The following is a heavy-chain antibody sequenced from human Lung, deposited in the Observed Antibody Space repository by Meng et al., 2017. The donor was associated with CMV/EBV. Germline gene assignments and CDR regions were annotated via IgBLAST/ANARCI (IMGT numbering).Heavy chain of an antibody. CDR3: ARRQYQLVGLAAFDI. CDR1: GYTFTGYY. CDR2: INPNSGGT. J-gene: IGHJ3*02. D-gene: IGHD2-2*01. Sequence: ASXXVSXKASGYTFTGYYMHWVRQAPGQGLEWMGWINPNSGGTNYAQKFQGRVTMTRDTSISTAYMELSRLRSDDTAVYYCARRQYQLVGLAAFDIWGQG. V-gene: IGHV1-2*02.